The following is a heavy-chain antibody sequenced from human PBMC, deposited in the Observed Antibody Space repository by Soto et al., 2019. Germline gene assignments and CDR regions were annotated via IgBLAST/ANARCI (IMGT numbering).Heavy chain of an antibody. Sequence: GGSLRLSCAASGFTFSSYSMNWVRQAPGKGLEWVSYISSSSSTIYYADSVKGRFTISRDNAKNSLYLQMNSLRAEDTAVYYCARDGVPFYSNYVTGDSFDPWGQGTLVNVAS. CDR1: GFTFSSYS. CDR3: ARDGVPFYSNYVTGDSFDP. CDR2: ISSSSSTI. V-gene: IGHV3-48*01. D-gene: IGHD4-4*01. J-gene: IGHJ5*02.